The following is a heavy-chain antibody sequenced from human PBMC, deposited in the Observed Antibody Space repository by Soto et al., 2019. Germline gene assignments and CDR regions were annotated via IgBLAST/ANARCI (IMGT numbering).Heavy chain of an antibody. Sequence: QITLKESGPTLVKPTQTLTLTCTLSGFSLSTSGVGVGWIRQPPGKALEWLALIYWDDDKRYSPSLKSRVTITQDTSQNQLALTMTNMDPVDTATYYCTLSTIVGTILRFDFWGQGTLVTVSS. CDR1: GFSLSTSGVG. V-gene: IGHV2-5*02. CDR3: TLSTIVGTILRFDF. J-gene: IGHJ4*02. CDR2: IYWDDDK. D-gene: IGHD5-12*01.